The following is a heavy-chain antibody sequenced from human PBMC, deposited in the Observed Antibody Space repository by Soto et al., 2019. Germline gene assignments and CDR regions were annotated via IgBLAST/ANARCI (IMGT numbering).Heavy chain of an antibody. CDR2: MNPNSGNT. CDR3: ARACIAVAGTDAFDI. J-gene: IGHJ3*02. Sequence: ASVKVSCKASGYTFTSYDINWVRQATGQGLEWMGWMNPNSGNTGYAQKFQGRVTMTRNTSISTAYMELSSLRSEDTAVCYCARACIAVAGTDAFDIWGQGTMVTVSS. CDR1: GYTFTSYD. V-gene: IGHV1-8*01. D-gene: IGHD6-19*01.